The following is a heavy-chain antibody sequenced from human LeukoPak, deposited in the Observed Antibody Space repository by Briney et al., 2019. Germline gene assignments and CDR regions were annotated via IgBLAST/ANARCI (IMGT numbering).Heavy chain of an antibody. D-gene: IGHD6-19*01. V-gene: IGHV1-2*02. CDR1: VYTFTGYY. J-gene: IGHJ6*03. Sequence: GASVKVSCRTSVYTFTGYYIHWGRQPAGHGLEGMGWINPQRGDKKFGQKFQGRVTMTRDTSISTAYMELSRLTSDDTAVYYCASLGEQWLDYMDVWGKGIKVTVCS. CDR2: INPQRGDK. CDR3: ASLGEQWLDYMDV.